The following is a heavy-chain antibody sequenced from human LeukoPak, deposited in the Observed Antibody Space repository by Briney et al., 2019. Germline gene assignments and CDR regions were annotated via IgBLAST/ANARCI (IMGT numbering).Heavy chain of an antibody. Sequence: SETLSLTCAVYGGSFSGYYWSWIRQPPGKGLEWIGEINHSGSTNYNPSLKSRVTISVDTSKNQFSLKLSSVTAADTAVFYCARDRLSSWYGRLVPASFDYWGQGTLVTVSS. D-gene: IGHD6-13*01. V-gene: IGHV4-34*01. J-gene: IGHJ4*02. CDR1: GGSFSGYY. CDR2: INHSGST. CDR3: ARDRLSSWYGRLVPASFDY.